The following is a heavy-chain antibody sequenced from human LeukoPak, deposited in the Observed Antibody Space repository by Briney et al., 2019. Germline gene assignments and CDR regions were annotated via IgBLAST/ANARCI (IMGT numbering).Heavy chain of an antibody. D-gene: IGHD5-12*01. CDR2: ISAYNGNT. CDR3: AKTHPTTIVATTSYYFDY. Sequence: ASVKVSCKASGYTFTSYGISWVRQAPGQGLEWMGWISAYNGNTNHAQKLQGRVTMTTDTSTSTAYMELRSLRSDDTAVYYCAKTHPTTIVATTSYYFDYWGQGTLVTVSS. V-gene: IGHV1-18*01. J-gene: IGHJ4*02. CDR1: GYTFTSYG.